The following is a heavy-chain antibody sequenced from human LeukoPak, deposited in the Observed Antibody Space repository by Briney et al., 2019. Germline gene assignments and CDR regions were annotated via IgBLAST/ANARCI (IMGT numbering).Heavy chain of an antibody. J-gene: IGHJ4*02. D-gene: IGHD6-13*01. CDR3: ARDLNARSSFELGY. CDR2: INRDGSEK. Sequence: GGSLRLSCVASGFTFSSSYWMTWVRQAPGKGLEWVANINRDGSEKYYVDSVKGRFTISRDNAKNSLFLQMNSLRAEDTAVYYCARDLNARSSFELGYWGQGTLVTVSS. V-gene: IGHV3-7*01. CDR1: GFTFSSSYW.